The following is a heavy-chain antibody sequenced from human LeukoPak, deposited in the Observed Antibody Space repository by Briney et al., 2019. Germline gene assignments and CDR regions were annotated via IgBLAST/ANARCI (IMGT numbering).Heavy chain of an antibody. Sequence: GASVKVSCKASAYTFTAFYMHWMRQAPGQGLEWMGWINPNTGGTNYAQKFQGRVTMTRDTPISTAYMELSRMRSDDTAVYYCARGSSLVGPAYWGQGTLVTVSS. CDR3: ARGSSLVGPAY. V-gene: IGHV1-2*02. J-gene: IGHJ4*02. CDR1: AYTFTAFY. CDR2: INPNTGGT. D-gene: IGHD2-8*02.